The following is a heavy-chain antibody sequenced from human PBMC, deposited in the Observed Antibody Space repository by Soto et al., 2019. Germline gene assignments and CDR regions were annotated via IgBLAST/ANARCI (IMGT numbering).Heavy chain of an antibody. CDR2: IYHSGST. V-gene: IGHV4-30-2*01. CDR3: ARVPGP. J-gene: IGHJ5*02. CDR1: GCSISSGGYA. Sequence: SDTLSLTCAVSGCSISSGGYAWSWIRQPPGKGLEWIGYIYHSGSTYYNPSLKSRVTISVDRSKNQFSLKLSSVTAADTAVYYCARVPGPWGQGTLVTVSS.